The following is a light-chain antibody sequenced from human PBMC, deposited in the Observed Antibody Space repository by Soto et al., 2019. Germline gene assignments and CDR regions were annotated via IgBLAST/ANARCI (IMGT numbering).Light chain of an antibody. V-gene: IGLV3-21*04. J-gene: IGLJ3*02. Sequence: SYELTQPPSVSVAPGKTARITCEGNNIGRESVHWYQQKPGQAPVLVIYYDSDRPSGIPERFSGSNSGNTATLTISRVEAGDEADYYCQVWDSRSDHVVFGGGTKLTVL. CDR3: QVWDSRSDHVV. CDR2: YDS. CDR1: NIGRES.